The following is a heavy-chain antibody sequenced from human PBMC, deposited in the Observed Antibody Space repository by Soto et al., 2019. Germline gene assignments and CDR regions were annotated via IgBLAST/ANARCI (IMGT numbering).Heavy chain of an antibody. D-gene: IGHD2-2*01. V-gene: IGHV1-2*02. Sequence: QVQLVQSGAEVKKPWASVKVSCKASGYTFTGYFLHWVRQAPGQGFEWMGWIDSNSGSTKYAQKFQGRGTMPRDTSIGTAYMELRGLTYDDTAVYYCARASAGFSTRWYDWFDHWGQGTLVTVSS. J-gene: IGHJ5*02. CDR2: IDSNSGST. CDR3: ARASAGFSTRWYDWFDH. CDR1: GYTFTGYF.